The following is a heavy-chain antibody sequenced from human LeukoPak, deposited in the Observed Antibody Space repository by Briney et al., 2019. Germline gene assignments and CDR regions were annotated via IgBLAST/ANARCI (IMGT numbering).Heavy chain of an antibody. Sequence: GGSLRLSCAGSGFTFGGYGMHWFRQTPGKGLEWVAVIAYDGSRAFYADSVKGRFTISRDNAKNSLYLQMDSLRADDTALYYCADFDRSWGQGTLVTVSS. D-gene: IGHD3-22*01. CDR1: GFTFGGYG. J-gene: IGHJ4*02. CDR2: IAYDGSRA. CDR3: ADFDRS. V-gene: IGHV3-33*03.